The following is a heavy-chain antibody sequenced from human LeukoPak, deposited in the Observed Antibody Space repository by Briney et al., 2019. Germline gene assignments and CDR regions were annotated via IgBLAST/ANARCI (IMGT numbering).Heavy chain of an antibody. Sequence: PGGSPRLSCAASGFTFDDYAMHWVRQPPGKGLEWVSLISGDGGSAYFADSVKGRFTISRDNSKNSLYLQMNSLRTEDTAFYYCAKDSDTLSTTYSYNWFDFWGQGALVTVSS. V-gene: IGHV3-43*02. CDR3: AKDSDTLSTTYSYNWFDF. J-gene: IGHJ5*01. CDR2: ISGDGGSA. CDR1: GFTFDDYA. D-gene: IGHD2/OR15-2a*01.